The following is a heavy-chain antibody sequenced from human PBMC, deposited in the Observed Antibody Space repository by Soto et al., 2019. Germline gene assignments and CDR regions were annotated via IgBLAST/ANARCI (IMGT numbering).Heavy chain of an antibody. V-gene: IGHV3-48*02. CDR3: ARDDSSLYYCDSSGPH. CDR2: ISSSSSTI. D-gene: IGHD3-22*01. CDR1: GFTFSSYS. J-gene: IGHJ4*02. Sequence: PGGSLRLSCAASGFTFSSYSMNWVRQAPGKGLEWVSYISSSSSTIYYADSVKGRFTISRDNAKNSLYLQMNSLRDEDTAVYYCARDDSSLYYCDSSGPHWGQGTLVTVSS.